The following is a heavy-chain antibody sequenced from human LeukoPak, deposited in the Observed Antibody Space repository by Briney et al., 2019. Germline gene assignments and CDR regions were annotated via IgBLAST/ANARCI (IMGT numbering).Heavy chain of an antibody. V-gene: IGHV3-30*02. CDR2: IRYDGSNK. D-gene: IGHD4-17*01. Sequence: GGSLRLSCAASGFTFISYGMHWVRQAPGKGLEWVAFIRYDGSNKYYADSVKGRFTISRDNSKNTLYLQMNSLRAEDTAVYYCARGGRTTWHGMDVWGQGTTVTVSS. CDR3: ARGGRTTWHGMDV. CDR1: GFTFISYG. J-gene: IGHJ6*02.